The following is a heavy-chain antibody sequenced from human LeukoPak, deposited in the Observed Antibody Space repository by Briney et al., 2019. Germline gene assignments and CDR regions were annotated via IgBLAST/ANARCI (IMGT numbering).Heavy chain of an antibody. D-gene: IGHD6-13*01. CDR3: TTLTGYSSSFTSGY. V-gene: IGHV3-73*01. CDR1: GFTFSGSA. J-gene: IGHJ4*02. CDR2: IRSKANSYAT. Sequence: GGSLRLSCAASGFTFSGSAMHWVRQASGKGLEWVGRIRSKANSYATAYAASVKGRFTSSRDDSKNTAYLQMNSLKTEDTAVYYCTTLTGYSSSFTSGYWGQGTLVTVSS.